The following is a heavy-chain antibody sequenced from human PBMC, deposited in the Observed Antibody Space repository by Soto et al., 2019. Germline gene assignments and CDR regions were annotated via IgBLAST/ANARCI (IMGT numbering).Heavy chain of an antibody. J-gene: IGHJ1*01. D-gene: IGHD3-22*01. CDR2: INAGNGNT. V-gene: IGHV1-3*01. CDR1: GYTFTSYA. CDR3: ARGSGDSSGYYYAQYFQH. Sequence: ASVKVSCKASGYTFTSYAMHWVRQAPGQRLEWMGWINAGNGNTKYSQKFQGRVTITRDTSTSTAYMELSSLRSEDTAVYYCARGSGDSSGYYYAQYFQHWGQGTLVTVSS.